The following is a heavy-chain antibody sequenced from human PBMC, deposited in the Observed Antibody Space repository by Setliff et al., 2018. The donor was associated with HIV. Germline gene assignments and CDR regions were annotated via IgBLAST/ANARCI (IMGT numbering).Heavy chain of an antibody. V-gene: IGHV4-38-2*01. D-gene: IGHD1-20*01. CDR3: ARQYNRQYGMDV. Sequence: PSETLSLTCAVSGYSISSGYYWGWIRQPPGKGLEWIGSIYHSGSTYYNPSPKSRVTISVDTSKNQFSLKLSSVTAADTAVYYCARQYNRQYGMDVWGQGTTVTSP. CDR2: IYHSGST. CDR1: GYSISSGYY. J-gene: IGHJ6*02.